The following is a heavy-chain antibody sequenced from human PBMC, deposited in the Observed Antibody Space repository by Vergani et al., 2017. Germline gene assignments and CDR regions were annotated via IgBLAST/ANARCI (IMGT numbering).Heavy chain of an antibody. CDR1: GGSISSGGYN. J-gene: IGHJ4*02. V-gene: IGHV4-31*03. D-gene: IGHD1-14*01. CDR3: ARVGSINYFDY. CDR2: IYSSGST. Sequence: QVQLQESGPGLVKPSQTLSLTCTVSGGSISSGGYNWTWIRQHPGKGLEWIGYIYSSGSTYYNPALNSRVTISVDTSKNQCSLKLSSVTAADTAVYYCARVGSINYFDYWGQGTLVTVSS.